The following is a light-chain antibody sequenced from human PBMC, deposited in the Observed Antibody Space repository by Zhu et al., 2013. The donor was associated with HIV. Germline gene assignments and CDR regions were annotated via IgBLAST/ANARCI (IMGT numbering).Light chain of an antibody. V-gene: IGKV3-20*01. CDR1: QSIRTTY. J-gene: IGKJ3*01. CDR2: GAS. CDR3: HHYDTYRFT. Sequence: EIVLTQSPRTLSLSPGERASLSCRASQSIRTTYLAWYQQKGGQAPRLLIYGASNRATGVPDRFSGSGSGTDFTLTINRLEPEDFAVYYCHHYDTYRFTFGPGTKVEVK.